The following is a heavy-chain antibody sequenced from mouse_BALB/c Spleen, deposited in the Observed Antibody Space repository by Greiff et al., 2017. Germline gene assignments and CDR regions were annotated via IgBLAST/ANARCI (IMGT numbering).Heavy chain of an antibody. CDR3: ARKYGNLYAMDY. V-gene: IGHV5-17*02. CDR2: ISSGSSTI. D-gene: IGHD2-10*02. CDR1: GFTFSSFG. J-gene: IGHJ4*01. Sequence: EVKVEESGGGLVQPGGSRKLSCAASGFTFSSFGMHWVRQAPEKGLEWVAYISSGSSTIYYADTVKGRFTISRDNPKNTLFLQMTSLRSEDTAMYYCARKYGNLYAMDYWGQGTSVTVSS.